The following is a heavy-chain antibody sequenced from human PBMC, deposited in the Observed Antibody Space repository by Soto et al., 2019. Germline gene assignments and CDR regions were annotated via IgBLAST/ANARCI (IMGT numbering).Heavy chain of an antibody. CDR2: INHSGST. V-gene: IGHV4-34*01. CDR3: ARGGRIVVVPAAIDGYNWFDP. Sequence: LEPLSLTRAVDWGSFRGHYWSWIRKPPGKGLEWIGEINHSGSTNYNPSLKSRVSISVDTSKNQFSLKLSSVTAADTAVYYCARGGRIVVVPAAIDGYNWFDPWGQRTLVTVSS. J-gene: IGHJ5*02. D-gene: IGHD2-2*02. CDR1: WGSFRGHY.